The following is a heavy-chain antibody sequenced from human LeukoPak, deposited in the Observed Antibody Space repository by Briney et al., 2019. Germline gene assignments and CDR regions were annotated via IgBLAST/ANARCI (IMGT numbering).Heavy chain of an antibody. CDR3: ARDDRYTSWN. CDR2: IKQDGSEK. Sequence: GGSLRLSCAASGFSFSTYAMSWVRQGPGKGLEWVANIKQDGSEKYYVDSVKGRFTISRDNAKNSLYLQMNSLRAEDTAVYYCARDDRYTSWNWGQGTLVTVSS. CDR1: GFSFSTYA. V-gene: IGHV3-7*05. J-gene: IGHJ4*02. D-gene: IGHD5-18*01.